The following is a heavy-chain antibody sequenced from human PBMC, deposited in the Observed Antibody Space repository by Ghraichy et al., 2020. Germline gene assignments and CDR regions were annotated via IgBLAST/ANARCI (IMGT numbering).Heavy chain of an antibody. D-gene: IGHD2-15*01. CDR2: INQDGSER. J-gene: IGHJ4*02. Sequence: GESLNISCAASGLTFSRYWMAWLRQAPGTGLECVASINQDGSERYYLDSVKGRFTISRDNAQSSLYLQMDSLRVDDTAVYYCARWSRPFDYWGQGTLVTVSS. CDR3: ARWSRPFDY. CDR1: GLTFSRYW. V-gene: IGHV3-7*03.